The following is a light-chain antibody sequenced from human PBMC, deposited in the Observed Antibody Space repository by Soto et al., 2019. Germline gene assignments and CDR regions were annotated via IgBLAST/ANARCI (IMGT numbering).Light chain of an antibody. CDR2: AAS. CDR1: QTITSD. CDR3: QQYYNSVLT. V-gene: IGKV1-39*01. Sequence: DIQMTQSPSSMSASVCDSVTITCRASQTITSDLNWYQQRPGKAPKLLIYAASNLQSGVPSRFSGSGSGTDFTFNISSLQPEDSASYYCQQYYNSVLTFGGGTKVDIK. J-gene: IGKJ4*01.